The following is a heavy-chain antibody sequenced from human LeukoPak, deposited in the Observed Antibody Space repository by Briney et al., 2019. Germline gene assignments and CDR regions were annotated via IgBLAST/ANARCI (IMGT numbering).Heavy chain of an antibody. D-gene: IGHD2/OR15-2a*01. V-gene: IGHV4-59*01. CDR2: IYYSGST. J-gene: IGHJ5*02. CDR3: ARNIGWFDP. Sequence: SETLSLTCTVSGGSISSYYWSWIRQPPGKGLEWIGYIYYSGSTNYNPSLKSRVTISVDTSKNQFSLKLSSVTAADTAVYYCARNIGWFDPWGQGTLVTVSS. CDR1: GGSISSYY.